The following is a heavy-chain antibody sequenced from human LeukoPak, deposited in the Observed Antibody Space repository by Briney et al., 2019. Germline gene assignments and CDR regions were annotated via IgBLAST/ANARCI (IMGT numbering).Heavy chain of an antibody. J-gene: IGHJ3*02. V-gene: IGHV4-59*11. CDR1: GGSISSHH. D-gene: IGHD2-2*01. CDR2: IYYSGTT. CDR3: ARASCSSTSCYAVPFDI. Sequence: TSETLSLTCTVSGGSISSHHWSWIRQPPGKGLEWIGYIYYSGTTNYNPPLKSRVTISVDTSKNQFSLKLSSVTAADTAVYYCARASCSSTSCYAVPFDIWGQGTMVTVSS.